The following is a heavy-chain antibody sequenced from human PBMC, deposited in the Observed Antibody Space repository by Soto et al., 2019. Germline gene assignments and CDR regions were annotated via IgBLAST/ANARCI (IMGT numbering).Heavy chain of an antibody. D-gene: IGHD4-4*01. J-gene: IGHJ4*02. Sequence: EVQLLDSGGALVQPGGSLRLSCATSGFTFSNHAMSWVRQAPGKGLEWVSTFTTSGDFTYYADSVKGRFTTSRDNSKSTLYLQMYSLRVEDTAVYDCARLVTDWGQGTLVTVSS. CDR3: ARLVTD. V-gene: IGHV3-23*01. CDR2: FTTSGDFT. CDR1: GFTFSNHA.